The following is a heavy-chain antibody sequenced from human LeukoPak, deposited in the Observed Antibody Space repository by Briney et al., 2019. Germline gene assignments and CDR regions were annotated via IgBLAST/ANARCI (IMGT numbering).Heavy chain of an antibody. CDR2: ISYDGSNK. J-gene: IGHJ4*02. V-gene: IGHV3-30-3*01. D-gene: IGHD5-12*01. Sequence: GGSLRLSCAASGFTFSSYAMHWVRQAPGKGLEWVAVISYDGSNKYYADSVKGRFTISRDNSKNTLYLQMNSLRAEDTAVYYCARSPPPYPKWLRFMGYFDYWGQGTLVTVSS. CDR3: ARSPPPYPKWLRFMGYFDY. CDR1: GFTFSSYA.